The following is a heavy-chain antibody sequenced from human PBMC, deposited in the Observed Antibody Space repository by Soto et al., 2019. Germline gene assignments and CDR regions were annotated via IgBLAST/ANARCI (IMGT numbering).Heavy chain of an antibody. D-gene: IGHD1-26*01. J-gene: IGHJ4*02. CDR2: INPSTGST. Sequence: ASVKVSCKASGYSFTYYYIHWVRQAPGQGFEWMGVINPSTGSTTYAQKFQGRVTMTRDTSTSTVYMELGSLRSEDTAVYYCARERQWEPLPYWGQGNPVTVSS. CDR1: GYSFTYYY. CDR3: ARERQWEPLPY. V-gene: IGHV1-46*01.